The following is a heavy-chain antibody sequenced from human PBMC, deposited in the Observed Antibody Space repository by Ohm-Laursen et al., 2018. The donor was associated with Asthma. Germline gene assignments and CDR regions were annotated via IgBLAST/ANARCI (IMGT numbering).Heavy chain of an antibody. CDR1: GYTFISYG. CDR2: ISAYNGNT. J-gene: IGHJ4*02. V-gene: IGHV1-18*01. CDR3: ARDPPPSCSSSINCYFIDY. Sequence: SVKVSCKASGYTFISYGISGVRQAPGQGLEWMGWISAYNGNTKYAQKFQGRVTMTTDTSTSTAYMELRSLRSDDTAVYYCARDPPPSCSSSINCYFIDYWGQGTLVTVSS. D-gene: IGHD2-2*01.